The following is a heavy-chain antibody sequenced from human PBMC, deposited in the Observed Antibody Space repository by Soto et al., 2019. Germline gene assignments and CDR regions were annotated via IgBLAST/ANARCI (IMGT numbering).Heavy chain of an antibody. CDR3: AKSAMVRGVIMPTYYYCGMDV. J-gene: IGHJ6*02. D-gene: IGHD3-10*01. Sequence: PGGSLRLSCAASGFTFSSYAMSWVRQAPGKGLEWVSAISGSGGSTYYADSVKGRFTISRDNSKNTLYLQMNSLRAEDTAVYYCAKSAMVRGVIMPTYYYCGMDVWGPGTTVTVSS. CDR2: ISGSGGST. V-gene: IGHV3-23*01. CDR1: GFTFSSYA.